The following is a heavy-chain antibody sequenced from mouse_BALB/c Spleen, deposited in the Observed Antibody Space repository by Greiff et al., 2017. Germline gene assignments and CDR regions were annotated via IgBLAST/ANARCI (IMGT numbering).Heavy chain of an antibody. CDR3: ARAGNYDQGYYAMDY. D-gene: IGHD2-4*01. Sequence: VQLKQSGPELVKPGASVKISCKASGYTFTDYNMHWVKQSHGKSLEWIGYIYPYNGGTGYNQKFKSKATLTVDNSSSTAYMELRSLTSEDSAVYYCARAGNYDQGYYAMDYWGQGTSVTVSS. J-gene: IGHJ4*01. CDR1: GYTFTDYN. V-gene: IGHV1S29*02. CDR2: IYPYNGGT.